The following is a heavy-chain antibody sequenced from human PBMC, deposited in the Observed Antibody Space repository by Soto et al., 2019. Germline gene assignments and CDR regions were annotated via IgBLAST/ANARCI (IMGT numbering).Heavy chain of an antibody. CDR2: IVPIFGIT. CDR1: GASFTRYS. V-gene: IGHV1-69*01. D-gene: IGHD3-22*01. Sequence: QVHLLQSGAEVKKPGSSVKVSCTASGASFTRYSLSWVRQAPGQGLEWVGGIVPIFGITNYAQRFQGRVKITADESTTAASMELSSLSSDDTAVYYCARPDEGGYSSDHHYYYALDVWGQGTSVTVTS. CDR3: ARPDEGGYSSDHHYYYALDV. J-gene: IGHJ6*02.